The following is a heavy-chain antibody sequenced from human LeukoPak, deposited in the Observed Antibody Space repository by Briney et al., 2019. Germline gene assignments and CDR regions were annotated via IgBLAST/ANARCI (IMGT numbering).Heavy chain of an antibody. CDR3: ARTYYYDSSGYPYFDY. CDR2: IYYSGST. D-gene: IGHD3-22*01. V-gene: IGHV4-59*01. J-gene: IGHJ4*02. Sequence: PSETLSLTCTVSSGSISIYYWIWIRQPPGKGLEWIGYIYYSGSTNYNPSLKSRVTISVDTSKNQFSLKLSSVTAADTAVYYCARTYYYDSSGYPYFDYWGQGTLVTVSS. CDR1: SGSISIYY.